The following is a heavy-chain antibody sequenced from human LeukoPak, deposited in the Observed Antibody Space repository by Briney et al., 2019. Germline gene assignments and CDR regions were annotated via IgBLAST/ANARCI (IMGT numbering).Heavy chain of an antibody. D-gene: IGHD5-12*01. V-gene: IGHV3-15*01. CDR2: IKSKNSGGTT. CDR1: GFTFTNAW. J-gene: IGHJ4*02. Sequence: PAGSLRLSCAASGFTFTNAWMNWVRQAPGKGLEWIGRIKSKNSGGTTDYAAPVKGRFTISRDDSKNTLYLQMNSLKTEDTAVYYCTTSALMGYSGYDGGGYWGQGTLVTVSS. CDR3: TTSALMGYSGYDGGGY.